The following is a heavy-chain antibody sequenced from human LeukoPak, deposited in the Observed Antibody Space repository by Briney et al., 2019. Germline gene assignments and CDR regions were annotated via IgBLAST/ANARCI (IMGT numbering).Heavy chain of an antibody. CDR3: ATTRRVLVSEIDY. CDR2: INPNSGGT. J-gene: IGHJ4*02. CDR1: GYTFTGYY. Sequence: ASVKVSCKASGYTFTGYYMHWVRQAPGQGLEWMGRINPNSGGTNYAQKFQGRVTMTRDTSISTAYMELSRLRSDDTAVYYCATTRRVLVSEIDYWGQGTLVTVSS. D-gene: IGHD2-8*02. V-gene: IGHV1-2*06.